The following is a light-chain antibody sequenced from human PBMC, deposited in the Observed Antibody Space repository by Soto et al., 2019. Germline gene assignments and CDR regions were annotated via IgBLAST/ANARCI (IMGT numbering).Light chain of an antibody. J-gene: IGLJ1*01. Sequence: QSALTQPASVSGSPGQSITISCTGTSSDVGSYNLVSWYQQHPGKAPKLTIYEGSKRPSGISNRFSGSKSGNTASLTISGLQAEDEAEYYCCSYADSSRIYVFGSGTKLTVL. CDR2: EGS. CDR3: CSYADSSRIYV. CDR1: SSDVGSYNL. V-gene: IGLV2-23*01.